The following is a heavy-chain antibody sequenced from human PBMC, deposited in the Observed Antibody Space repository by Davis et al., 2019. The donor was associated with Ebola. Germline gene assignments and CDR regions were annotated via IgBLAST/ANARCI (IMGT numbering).Heavy chain of an antibody. D-gene: IGHD2-2*01. V-gene: IGHV1-18*01. J-gene: IGHJ6*03. CDR3: ARVAYCSSTSCFWYYYYMDV. Sequence: ASVKVSCKASGYTFTRYGIGWVRQAPGQGLEWMGWISAYNGNTNYAQKLQGRVTMTTDTSTSTAYMELRSLRSDDTAVYYCARVAYCSSTSCFWYYYYMDVWGKGTTVTVSS. CDR2: ISAYNGNT. CDR1: GYTFTRYG.